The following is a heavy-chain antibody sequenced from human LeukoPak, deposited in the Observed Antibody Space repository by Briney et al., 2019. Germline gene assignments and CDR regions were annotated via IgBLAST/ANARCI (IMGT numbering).Heavy chain of an antibody. D-gene: IGHD5-18*01. CDR1: RFTFSSYS. CDR2: VSGSSSYI. J-gene: IGHJ4*02. V-gene: IGHV3-21*01. Sequence: PGGSLRLSCAASRFTFSSYSMNWVRQAPGKGLEWVSSVSGSSSYIYYADSVKGRFTISRDNAKNSLYLQMNSLRAEDTAVYYCARGVGYSYGHVPDYWGQGTLVTVSS. CDR3: ARGVGYSYGHVPDY.